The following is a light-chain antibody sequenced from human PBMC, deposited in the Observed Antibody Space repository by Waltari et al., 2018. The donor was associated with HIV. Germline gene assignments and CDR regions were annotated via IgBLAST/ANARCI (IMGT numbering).Light chain of an antibody. CDR2: DVT. CDR1: SSDVGAYDY. J-gene: IGLJ2*01. CDR3: GSYTTTSTLGV. V-gene: IGLV2-14*03. Sequence: QSALTQPASVSGSPGQSITISCIGSSSDVGAYDYVSWYQHHPGKAPKLLIYDVTHRPSGISARFAGSKSGNTASLTISGLQADDQADYYGGSYTTTSTLGVFGGGTKLTVL.